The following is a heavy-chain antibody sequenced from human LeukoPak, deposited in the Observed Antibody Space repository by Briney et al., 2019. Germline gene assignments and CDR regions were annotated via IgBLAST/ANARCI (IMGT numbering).Heavy chain of an antibody. CDR2: IIPIFGTA. Sequence: SVKVSCKASGGTFTSYAISWVRQAPGQGLEWMGGIIPIFGTANYAQKFQGRVTITADESTSTAYMELSSLRSEDTAVYYCARFAPNYVGGSYYDYWGQGTLVTVSS. CDR3: ARFAPNYVGGSYYDY. J-gene: IGHJ4*02. V-gene: IGHV1-69*13. D-gene: IGHD3-16*01. CDR1: GGTFTSYA.